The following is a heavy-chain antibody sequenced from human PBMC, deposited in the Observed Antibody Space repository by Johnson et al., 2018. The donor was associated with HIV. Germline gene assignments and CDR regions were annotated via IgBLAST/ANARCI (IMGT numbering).Heavy chain of an antibody. CDR1: GFTFSSYA. CDR3: ARIRVAVITEVGAFDI. Sequence: VQLVESGGGLVKPGRSLILSCAASGFTFSSYAMHWVRQAPGKGLEWVAVISYDGTNEYYADSVKGRLTISRDNSKNTVYLQMNSLRAEDTAVYFCARIRVAVITEVGAFDIWGQGTMVSVSS. J-gene: IGHJ3*02. V-gene: IGHV3-30*04. D-gene: IGHD3-22*01. CDR2: ISYDGTNE.